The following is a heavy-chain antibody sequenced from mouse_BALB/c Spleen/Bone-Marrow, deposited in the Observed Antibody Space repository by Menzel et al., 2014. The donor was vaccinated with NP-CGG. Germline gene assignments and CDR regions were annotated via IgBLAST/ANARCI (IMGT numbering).Heavy chain of an antibody. J-gene: IGHJ1*01. V-gene: IGHV3-2*02. Sequence: VQLQQSGPGLVKPSQSLSLTCTVTGYSITSDYAWHWIRQFPGNKLEWMGYISYSGRSSYYPSLKSRISITRDTSKNQFVLQLNSVTTEDTATYYCARSADWYFDVWGAGTTVTVSS. CDR1: GYSITSDYA. CDR3: ARSADWYFDV. CDR2: ISYSGRS.